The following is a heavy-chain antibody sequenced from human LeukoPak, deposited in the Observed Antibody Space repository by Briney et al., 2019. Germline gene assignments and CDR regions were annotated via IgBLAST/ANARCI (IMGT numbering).Heavy chain of an antibody. CDR1: GGTFSSYA. V-gene: IGHV1-69*06. CDR2: IIPIFVTA. J-gene: IGHJ4*02. CDR3: ARVGMGGTPFDY. D-gene: IGHD5-24*01. Sequence: ASVKVSCKASGGTFSSYAISWVRQTPGQGLEWMGGIIPIFVTANYAQKFQGRVTINADKSTSTAYMELSSLRSEDTAVYYCARVGMGGTPFDYWGQGTLVTVSS.